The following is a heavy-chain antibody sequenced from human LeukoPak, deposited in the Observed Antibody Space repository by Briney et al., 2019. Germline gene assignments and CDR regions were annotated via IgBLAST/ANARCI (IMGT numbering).Heavy chain of an antibody. J-gene: IGHJ4*02. CDR1: GFTFSNYG. CDR2: IWFDGSGT. D-gene: IGHD2/OR15-2a*01. V-gene: IGHV3-33*01. CDR3: ARHASTHYFDS. Sequence: GSLRLSCVASGFTFSNYGMHWVRPAPGKGLEWVAIIWFDGSGTYYADSVKGRVTFSRDNSKNTLYLQMNSLRAEDTAMYYCARHASTHYFDSWGQGTLVTVSS.